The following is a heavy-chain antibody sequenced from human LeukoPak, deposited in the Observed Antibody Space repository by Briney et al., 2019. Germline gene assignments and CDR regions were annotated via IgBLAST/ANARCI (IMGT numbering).Heavy chain of an antibody. CDR2: FDPEDGET. J-gene: IGHJ4*02. D-gene: IGHD3-22*01. CDR3: ATDALVEVSQFDY. Sequence: EASVKVSCKVSGYTLTELSMHWVRQAPGKGLEWMGGFDPEDGETIYAQKFQGRVTMTEDTSTDTAYMELSSLRSEDTAVYYCATDALVEVSQFDYWGQGTLVTVSS. V-gene: IGHV1-24*01. CDR1: GYTLTELS.